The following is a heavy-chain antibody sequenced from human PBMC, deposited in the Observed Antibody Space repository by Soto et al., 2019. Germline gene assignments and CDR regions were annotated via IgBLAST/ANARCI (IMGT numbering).Heavy chain of an antibody. D-gene: IGHD2-2*01. CDR1: GYTFTSYA. CDR3: ARDLDCSSTSCYSRFDY. CDR2: INAGNGNT. J-gene: IGHJ4*02. Sequence: QVQLVQSGAEVKKPGASVKVSCKASGYTFTSYAMHWVRQAPGQRLEWMGWINAGNGNTKYSQKFQGRVTITRDTSASTAYMELSSLRSEDTAVYYCARDLDCSSTSCYSRFDYWGQGTLVTVSS. V-gene: IGHV1-3*01.